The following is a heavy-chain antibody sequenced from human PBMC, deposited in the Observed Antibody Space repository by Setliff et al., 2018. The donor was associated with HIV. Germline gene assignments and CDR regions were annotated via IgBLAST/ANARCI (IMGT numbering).Heavy chain of an antibody. Sequence: SETLSLTCNVSGDSIRDYYWSWIRQPPGKGLEWLGYMSFSANSNYNPSLKNRITISIDTSKNQFSLRLKSVTAADAAIYYCARGAGAFGAKLDSWGQGSLVTVSS. J-gene: IGHJ4*02. CDR3: ARGAGAFGAKLDS. CDR2: MSFSANS. V-gene: IGHV4-59*01. D-gene: IGHD3-10*01. CDR1: GDSIRDYY.